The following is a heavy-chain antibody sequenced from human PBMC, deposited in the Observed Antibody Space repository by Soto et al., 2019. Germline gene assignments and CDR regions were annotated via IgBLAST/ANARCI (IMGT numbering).Heavy chain of an antibody. CDR1: GFAVSSNY. CDR3: ARLNIAAAVYFDL. J-gene: IGHJ2*01. Sequence: EVQLVESGGGLVQPGGSLRLSCAASGFAVSSNYMSWVRQAPGKGLEWVSVLYTGGSTYYAESVKGRFIISRDNSKNTLFLHMNSLRADDTAMYYCARLNIAAAVYFDLWCRGTLVTVSS. D-gene: IGHD6-13*01. CDR2: LYTGGST. V-gene: IGHV3-66*04.